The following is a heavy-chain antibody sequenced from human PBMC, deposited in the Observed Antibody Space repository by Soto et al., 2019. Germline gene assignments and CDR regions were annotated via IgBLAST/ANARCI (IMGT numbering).Heavy chain of an antibody. J-gene: IGHJ4*02. CDR1: GFIFSDYA. V-gene: IGHV3-30-3*01. D-gene: IGHD3-22*01. CDR2: IPYDGSNK. CDR3: ARTAGYYYDSPDF. Sequence: GGSLRLSCAASGFIFSDYAMHWVRQAPGKGLEWVAVIPYDGSNKHYADSVKGRFTVSRDNSKNTLYLQMTSLRAEDTAVYYCARTAGYYYDSPDFWGQGT.